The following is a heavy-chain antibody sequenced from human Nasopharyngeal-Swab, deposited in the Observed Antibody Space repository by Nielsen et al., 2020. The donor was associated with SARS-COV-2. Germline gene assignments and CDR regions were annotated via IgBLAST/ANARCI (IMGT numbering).Heavy chain of an antibody. V-gene: IGHV3-30*03. CDR2: ISSDGRRQ. Sequence: GESLKISCVASGLSFSRYGMHWVRQAPGKGLEWVAVISSDGRRQKCADSVKGRFTISRDSSKNTLYLQMNSLRAEDTAVYYCARDFQFGVEMAKGGYWGQGTLVTVSS. D-gene: IGHD5-24*01. CDR3: ARDFQFGVEMAKGGY. J-gene: IGHJ4*02. CDR1: GLSFSRYG.